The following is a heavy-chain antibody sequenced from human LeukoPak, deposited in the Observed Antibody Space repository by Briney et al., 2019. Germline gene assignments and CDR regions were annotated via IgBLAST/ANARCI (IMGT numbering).Heavy chain of an antibody. CDR3: ARARSYYDSSGSPKY. CDR2: ISSSSSYI. Sequence: PGGSLRLSCAASGFTFSSYSMNRVRQAPGKGLEWVSSISSSSSYIYYADSVKGRFTISRDNAKNSLYLQMNSLRAEDTAVYYCARARSYYDSSGSPKYWGQGTLVTVSS. D-gene: IGHD3-22*01. CDR1: GFTFSSYS. V-gene: IGHV3-21*01. J-gene: IGHJ4*02.